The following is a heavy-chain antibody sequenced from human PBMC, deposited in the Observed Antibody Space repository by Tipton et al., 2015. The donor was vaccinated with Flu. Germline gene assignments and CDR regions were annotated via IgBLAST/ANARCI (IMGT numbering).Heavy chain of an antibody. J-gene: IGHJ4*02. Sequence: TLSLTCSVSGGSISRGSYYYNWIRQPAGEGLEWIGRIYTNGNTNYKASLKSRVTISIDRSKNQFSLRLSSVTAADTAMYYCARDPSLGMPEYFDYWGQGTLVTASS. CDR3: ARDPSLGMPEYFDY. CDR1: GGSISRGSYY. V-gene: IGHV4-61*02. D-gene: IGHD2-2*01. CDR2: IYTNGNT.